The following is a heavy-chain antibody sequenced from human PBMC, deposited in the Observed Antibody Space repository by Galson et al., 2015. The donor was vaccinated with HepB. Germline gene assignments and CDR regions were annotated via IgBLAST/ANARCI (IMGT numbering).Heavy chain of an antibody. CDR1: GYTFTGYY. D-gene: IGHD2-8*01. CDR2: INPNGGGT. Sequence: SVKVSCKASGYTFTGYYMHWVRQAPGQGLEWMGWINPNGGGTNYAQKFQGRVTMTRDTSISTAYMELSRLRSDDTAVYYCARESPAGPDIVLMVYAPDAFDIWGQGTMVTVSS. V-gene: IGHV1-2*02. CDR3: ARESPAGPDIVLMVYAPDAFDI. J-gene: IGHJ3*02.